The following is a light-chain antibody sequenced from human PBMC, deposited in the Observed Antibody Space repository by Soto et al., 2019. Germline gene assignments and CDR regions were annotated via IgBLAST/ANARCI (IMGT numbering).Light chain of an antibody. CDR2: DVR. J-gene: IGLJ2*01. V-gene: IGLV2-14*01. CDR1: SSDIGGYNY. CDR3: SSYTSSSTVI. Sequence: QSALTQPASMSRSPGQSITISCTGTSSDIGGYNYISWYQQLPGKAPKFIIYDVRNRPSGVSNRFSGSRSGNTASLTISGLQAEDEADYYCSSYTSSSTVIFGGGTKLTVL.